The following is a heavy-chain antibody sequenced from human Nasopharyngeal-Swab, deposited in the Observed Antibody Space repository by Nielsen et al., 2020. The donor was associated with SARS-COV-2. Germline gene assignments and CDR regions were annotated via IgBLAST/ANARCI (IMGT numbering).Heavy chain of an antibody. CDR1: GFTVSLYW. J-gene: IGHJ5*02. CDR2: IKSDESST. CDR3: ATTAGGYSYAS. D-gene: IGHD5-18*01. V-gene: IGHV3-74*01. Sequence: GESLKISCAASGFTVSLYWMHWVRQAPGKGLEWVSRIKSDESSTAYADSVKGRFIISRNNAENTCYLRLNSLRAEDTAVYYCATTAGGYSYASWGQGTLVTVSS.